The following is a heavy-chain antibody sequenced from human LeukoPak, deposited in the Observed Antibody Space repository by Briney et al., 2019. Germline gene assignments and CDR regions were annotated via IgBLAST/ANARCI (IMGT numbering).Heavy chain of an antibody. V-gene: IGHV4-34*01. Sequence: PSETLSLTCAVYGGSFSGYYWSWIRQPPGKGLEWIGEINHSGSTNYNLSLKSRVTISVDTSKNQFSLKLSSVTAADTAVYYCARGEKNDFWSGYQYYFDYWGQGTLVTVSS. CDR3: ARGEKNDFWSGYQYYFDY. D-gene: IGHD3-3*01. J-gene: IGHJ4*02. CDR2: INHSGST. CDR1: GGSFSGYY.